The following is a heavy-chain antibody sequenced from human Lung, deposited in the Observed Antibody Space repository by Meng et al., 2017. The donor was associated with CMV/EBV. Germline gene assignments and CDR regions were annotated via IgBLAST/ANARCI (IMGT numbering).Heavy chain of an antibody. J-gene: IGHJ1*01. CDR3: LRRSGGSV. CDR2: IPHRGSS. V-gene: IGHV4-4*02. CDR1: GDSITNHNW. D-gene: IGHD3-10*01. Sequence: VPLAESGPALVKPAETRSLPCAVSGDSITNHNWWAWVRQPPGKGLEWIGEIPHRGSSAYNPSLKSRVSMSIDKSKNQFSLKLTSVTAADTAVYHCLRRSGGSVWGQGTLVTVSS.